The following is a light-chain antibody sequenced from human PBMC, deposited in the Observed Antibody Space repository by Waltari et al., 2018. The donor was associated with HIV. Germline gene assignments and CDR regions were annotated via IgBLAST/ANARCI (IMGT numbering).Light chain of an antibody. CDR2: VGTNGSH. J-gene: IGLJ3*02. V-gene: IGLV4-69*01. Sequence: QVVLTQSPSASASLGASVKLTCTLSSGHNNYAIAWHQQQPEKGPRYLMRVGTNGSHSKGDGIPDRFSSSSSGTERGLIISSLQSEDEADYYWQTWDTGIQVFGGVTKLTVL. CDR3: QTWDTGIQV. CDR1: SGHNNYA.